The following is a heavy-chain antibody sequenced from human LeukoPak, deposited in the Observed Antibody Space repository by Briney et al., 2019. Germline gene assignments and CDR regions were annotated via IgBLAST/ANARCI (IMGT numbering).Heavy chain of an antibody. Sequence: GGSLRLSCAASGFTFSSYAMSWVRQAPGKGLEWVSAISGSGGSTYYADSVKGRFTISRDNSKNTLYLQMNSLRAEDTAVYYCAKDRPHYDSSGYYPPLGYWGQGTLVTVSS. D-gene: IGHD3-22*01. CDR1: GFTFSSYA. CDR3: AKDRPHYDSSGYYPPLGY. V-gene: IGHV3-23*01. CDR2: ISGSGGST. J-gene: IGHJ4*02.